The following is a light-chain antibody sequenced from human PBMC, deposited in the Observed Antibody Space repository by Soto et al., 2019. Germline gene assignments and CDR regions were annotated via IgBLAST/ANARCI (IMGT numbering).Light chain of an antibody. J-gene: IGKJ2*01. V-gene: IGKV3-20*01. CDR2: GAS. CDR3: QQYGGSPPYT. CDR1: QSVRSSY. Sequence: EIVLTQSPGTLSLSPGERATLSCRASQSVRSSYLAWYQQKPDQAPRLLIYGASSRSTGIPARFSGSGSGAEFTLTISRLEHEDVAVYYCQQYGGSPPYTFGQGTKLEIK.